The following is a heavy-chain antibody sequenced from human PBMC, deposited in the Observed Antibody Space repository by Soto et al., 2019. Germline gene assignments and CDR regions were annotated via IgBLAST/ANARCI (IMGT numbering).Heavy chain of an antibody. CDR1: GYTFTSYD. J-gene: IGHJ3*02. CDR2: MNPNSGNT. V-gene: IGHV1-8*01. D-gene: IGHD2-8*01. CDR3: ARSHCTNGVCHDAFDI. Sequence: GASVKLSCKASGYTFTSYDINWVRQATGQGLEWMGWMNPNSGNTGYAQKFQGRVTMTRNTSISTAYMELSSLRSEDTAVYYCARSHCTNGVCHDAFDIWGQGTMVTVS.